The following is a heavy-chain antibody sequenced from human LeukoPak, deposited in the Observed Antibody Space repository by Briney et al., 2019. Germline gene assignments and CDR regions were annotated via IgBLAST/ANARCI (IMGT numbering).Heavy chain of an antibody. V-gene: IGHV4-59*01. Sequence: KPSETLSLTCIVSSGSINDYYWSWIRQPPGKGLEWIGYIYYSGSTSYNPSLKSRATISVYTSKNHLSLKLSSVTAADTAVYYCASVHNSRTYWFDPWGQGTLVTVSS. J-gene: IGHJ5*02. CDR3: ASVHNSRTYWFDP. CDR2: IYYSGST. CDR1: SGSINDYY. D-gene: IGHD2-2*01.